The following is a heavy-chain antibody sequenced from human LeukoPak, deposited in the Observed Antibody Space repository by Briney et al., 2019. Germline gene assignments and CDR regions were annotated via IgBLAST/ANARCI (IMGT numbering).Heavy chain of an antibody. J-gene: IGHJ4*02. V-gene: IGHV3-74*01. CDR3: ARVRVVPAGYFDT. CDR2: INSDGTSA. D-gene: IGHD2-2*01. Sequence: GGSLRLSCAASGFTFSSYWMHWVRQAPGKGLVWVPGINSDGTSAIYADSVRGRFTISRDNAKNTLYLQMNSLGDEDTAVYYWARVRVVPAGYFDTRGQGTLVTVSS. CDR1: GFTFSSYW.